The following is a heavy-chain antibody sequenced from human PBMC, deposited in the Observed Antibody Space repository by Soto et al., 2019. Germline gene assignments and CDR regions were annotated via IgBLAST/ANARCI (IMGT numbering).Heavy chain of an antibody. D-gene: IGHD6-6*01. J-gene: IGHJ4*02. Sequence: QVQLVQSGAEVKKPGASVKVSCKASGYTFTSYDINCVRQATGQVLEWMGCMTPNSGNTGYAQKCQGRVTMTRKTSISTAYIELSSLRSEDTAVYYCARAYGGSLYSSSSSYWGQGTLVTVSS. CDR1: GYTFTSYD. CDR2: MTPNSGNT. V-gene: IGHV1-8*01. CDR3: ARAYGGSLYSSSSSY.